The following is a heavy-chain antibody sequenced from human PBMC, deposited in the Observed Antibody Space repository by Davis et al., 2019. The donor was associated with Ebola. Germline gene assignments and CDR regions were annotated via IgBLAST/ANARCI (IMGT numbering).Heavy chain of an antibody. J-gene: IGHJ4*02. V-gene: IGHV4-34*01. CDR1: GGSFSGYY. Sequence: SETLSPTCAVYGGSFSGYYWSWIRQPPGQGLEWIGEINHSGSTNYNPSLKSRVTISVDTSKNQFSLKLSSVTAADTAVYYCARGKDSSGYPYYFDYWGQGTLVTVSS. CDR2: INHSGST. D-gene: IGHD3-22*01. CDR3: ARGKDSSGYPYYFDY.